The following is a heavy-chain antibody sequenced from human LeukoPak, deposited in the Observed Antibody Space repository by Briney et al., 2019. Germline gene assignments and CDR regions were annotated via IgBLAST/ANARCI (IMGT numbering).Heavy chain of an antibody. D-gene: IGHD5-18*01. J-gene: IGHJ4*02. CDR1: GFTLSGSA. CDR2: SGSGGST. CDR3: AKSGQSYGRFDY. V-gene: IGHV3-23*01. Sequence: GGSLRLSCAASGFTLSGSAMSWVRQAPGKGLEWVSNSGSGGSTYYADSIKGRFTISRDNSKNTLYLQMNSLRAEDTAIYCCAKSGQSYGRFDYWGQGTWSPSPQ.